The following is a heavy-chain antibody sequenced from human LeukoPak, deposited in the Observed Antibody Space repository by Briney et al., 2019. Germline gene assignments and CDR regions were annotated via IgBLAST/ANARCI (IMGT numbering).Heavy chain of an antibody. CDR2: ISWNSGSI. D-gene: IGHD3-10*01. V-gene: IGHV3-9*01. CDR1: GFTFDDYA. CDR3: AKDRAMIREDYYMDV. J-gene: IGHJ6*03. Sequence: GGSLRLSCAASGFTFDDYAMHWVRQAPGKGLEGGSGISWNSGSIGYADSGKGRFTSSRDNSKKSLYLPMNSLRIEDTALYYCAKDRAMIREDYYMDVWGKGTTVTVSS.